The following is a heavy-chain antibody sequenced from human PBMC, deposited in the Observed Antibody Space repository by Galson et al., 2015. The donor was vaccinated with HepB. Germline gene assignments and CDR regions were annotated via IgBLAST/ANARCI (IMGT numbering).Heavy chain of an antibody. CDR3: ARQIVGATIVDY. J-gene: IGHJ4*02. CDR2: IYYSGST. V-gene: IGHV4-39*01. D-gene: IGHD1-26*01. CDR1: GGSISSSSYY. Sequence: SETLSLTCTVSGGSISSSSYYWGWIRQPPGKGLEWIGSIYYSGSTYYNPSLKSRVTISVDTSKNQFSLKLSSVTAADTAVYYCARQIVGATIVDYWGQGTLVTVSS.